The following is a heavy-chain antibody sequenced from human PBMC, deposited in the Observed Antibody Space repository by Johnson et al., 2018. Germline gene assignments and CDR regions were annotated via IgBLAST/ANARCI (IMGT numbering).Heavy chain of an antibody. D-gene: IGHD2/OR15-2a*01. CDR3: ARGNRDFQH. CDR2: IYYSGST. V-gene: IGHV4-59*01. CDR1: GGSLSSYY. Sequence: QVQLQESGPGLVKPSETLSLTCTVSGGSLSSYYWSWIRQPPGKGLEWIGYIYYSGSTNYNPSLKSRVTISVDTSKNKFSLKLSSVTAADTAVYYCARGNRDFQHWGQGTLVTVSS. J-gene: IGHJ1*01.